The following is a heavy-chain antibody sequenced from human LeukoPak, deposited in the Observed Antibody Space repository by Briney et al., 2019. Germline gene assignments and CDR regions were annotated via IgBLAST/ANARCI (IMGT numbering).Heavy chain of an antibody. Sequence: GGSLRLSCAASGFTFSNYGMHWVRQAPGKGLEWVAVISYDGSNKYYADSVKGRFTISRDNSKNTLYLQMNSLRAEDTAVYYCAKDFHWEFDYWGQGTLVTASS. V-gene: IGHV3-30*18. CDR3: AKDFHWEFDY. J-gene: IGHJ4*02. CDR2: ISYDGSNK. CDR1: GFTFSNYG. D-gene: IGHD1-26*01.